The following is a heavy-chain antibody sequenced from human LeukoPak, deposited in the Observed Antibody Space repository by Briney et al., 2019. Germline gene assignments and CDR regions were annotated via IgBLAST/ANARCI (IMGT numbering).Heavy chain of an antibody. V-gene: IGHV3-33*01. D-gene: IGHD2-2*01. Sequence: GGSLRHSCAASGFTFSSYGMHWVRQAPGKGLEWVAVIWYDGSNKYYADSVKGRFTISRDNSKNTLYLQMNSLRAEDTAVYYCARGYCSSTSCPNDYWGQGTLVTVSS. CDR1: GFTFSSYG. CDR2: IWYDGSNK. J-gene: IGHJ4*02. CDR3: ARGYCSSTSCPNDY.